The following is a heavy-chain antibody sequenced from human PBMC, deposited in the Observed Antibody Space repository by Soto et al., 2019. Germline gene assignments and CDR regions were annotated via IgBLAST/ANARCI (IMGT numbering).Heavy chain of an antibody. Sequence: SETLSLTCTVSGGSISSGDYYWSWIRQPPGKGLEWIGYIYYSGSTYYNPSLKSRVIISVDTSKNQFSLKLSSVTAADTAVYYCARENDFWSGYPLVWFDPWGQGTLVTVSS. CDR1: GGSISSGDYY. CDR2: IYYSGST. CDR3: ARENDFWSGYPLVWFDP. V-gene: IGHV4-30-4*01. D-gene: IGHD3-3*01. J-gene: IGHJ5*02.